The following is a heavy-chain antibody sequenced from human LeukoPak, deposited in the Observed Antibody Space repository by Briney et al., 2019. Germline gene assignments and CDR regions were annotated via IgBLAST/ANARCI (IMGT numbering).Heavy chain of an antibody. D-gene: IGHD6-19*01. Sequence: SETLSLTCTVSGGSISSYYWSWIRQPPGKGLEWIGYIYYSGSTNYNPSLKSRVTIPVDTSKNQFSLKLSSVTAEDTAVYYCARGFKQWLVLSYYYMDVWGKGTTATVSS. J-gene: IGHJ6*03. V-gene: IGHV4-59*01. CDR1: GGSISSYY. CDR2: IYYSGST. CDR3: ARGFKQWLVLSYYYMDV.